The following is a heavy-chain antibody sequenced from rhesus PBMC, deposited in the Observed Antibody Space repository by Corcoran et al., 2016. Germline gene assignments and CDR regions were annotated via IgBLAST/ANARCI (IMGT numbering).Heavy chain of an antibody. D-gene: IGHD1-38*01. CDR3: TTPAPYTPGTT. CDR2: ISGSSGST. Sequence: QVQLQESGPGLVKPSETLSLTCAVSGGSISSSNWWSWIRQPPGKGLEWIGYISGSSGSTYYNPSLKCRVTISTDTSKNQFSLKLNSVTAADTAVYYCTTPAPYTPGTTWGQGVLVTVSS. CDR1: GGSISSSNW. V-gene: IGHV4-65*01. J-gene: IGHJ4*01.